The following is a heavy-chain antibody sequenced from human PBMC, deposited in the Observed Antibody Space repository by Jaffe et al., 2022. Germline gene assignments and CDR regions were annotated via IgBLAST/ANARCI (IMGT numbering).Heavy chain of an antibody. CDR2: IYSGGST. J-gene: IGHJ6*03. Sequence: EVQLVESGGGLVQPGGSLRLSCAASGFTVSSNYMSWVRQAPGKGLEWVSVIYSGGSTYYADSVKGRFTISRDNSKNTLYLQMNSLRAEDTAVYYCARSRGRFGELLGYYYYYYYMDVWGKGTTVTVSS. CDR3: ARSRGRFGELLGYYYYYYYMDV. CDR1: GFTVSSNY. V-gene: IGHV3-66*02. D-gene: IGHD3-10*01.